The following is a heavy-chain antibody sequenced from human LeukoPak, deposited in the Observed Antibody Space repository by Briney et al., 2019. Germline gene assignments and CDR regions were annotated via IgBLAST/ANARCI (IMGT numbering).Heavy chain of an antibody. Sequence: GGSLRLSCAASGFTFSGSAMHWVRQASGKGLEWVGRIRSKANSYATAYAASVKGRFTISRDDSKNTAYLQMNSLKTEDTAVYYCTRHRQDYDYGDYGAFDIWGQGTMVTVSS. V-gene: IGHV3-73*01. CDR2: IRSKANSYAT. D-gene: IGHD4-17*01. CDR3: TRHRQDYDYGDYGAFDI. CDR1: GFTFSGSA. J-gene: IGHJ3*02.